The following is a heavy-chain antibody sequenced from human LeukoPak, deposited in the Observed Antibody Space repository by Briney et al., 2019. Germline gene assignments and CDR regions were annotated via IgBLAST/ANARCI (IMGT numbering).Heavy chain of an antibody. Sequence: RASVKVSCKASGYTFTGYYMHWVRQAPGQGLEWMGWINPNSGGTNYAQKFQGWVTMTRDTSISTAYMELSRLRSDDTAVYYCARESSSIVGATTDAFDIWGQGTMVTVSS. CDR2: INPNSGGT. D-gene: IGHD1-26*01. V-gene: IGHV1-2*04. CDR1: GYTFTGYY. J-gene: IGHJ3*02. CDR3: ARESSSIVGATTDAFDI.